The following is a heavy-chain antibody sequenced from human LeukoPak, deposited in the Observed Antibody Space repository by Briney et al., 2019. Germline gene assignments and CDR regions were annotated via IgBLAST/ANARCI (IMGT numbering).Heavy chain of an antibody. CDR2: ISGSGGST. CDR1: GFTFSSYA. CDR3: AKVQEFPGLRLGELSFDY. J-gene: IGHJ4*02. Sequence: GGSLRLSCAASGFTFSSYAMSWVRQAPGKGLEWVSAISGSGGSTYYADSVKGRFTISRDNSKNTLYLQMNSLRAEDTAVYYCAKVQEFPGLRLGELSFDYWGQGTLVTVSS. D-gene: IGHD3-16*02. V-gene: IGHV3-23*01.